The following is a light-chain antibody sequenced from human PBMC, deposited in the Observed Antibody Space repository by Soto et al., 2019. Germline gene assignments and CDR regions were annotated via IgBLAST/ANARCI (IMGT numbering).Light chain of an antibody. J-gene: IGKJ5*01. Sequence: MTQSPPTLSASVGDRVTITCWASQPVSDKLAWYQQKPGQAPRLLIYGASARALGIPDRFSGSGSGTEFSFTVTSLQSEDFAVYYCQQYDQWPITFGQGTRLEIK. CDR2: GAS. CDR1: QPVSDK. V-gene: IGKV3-15*01. CDR3: QQYDQWPIT.